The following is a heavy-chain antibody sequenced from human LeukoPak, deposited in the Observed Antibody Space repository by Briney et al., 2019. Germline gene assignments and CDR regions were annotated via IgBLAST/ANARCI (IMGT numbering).Heavy chain of an antibody. V-gene: IGHV3-7*01. Sequence: PGGSLRLSCAASGFTFSSYWMSWVRQAPGKGLEWVANIKQDGSEKYYVDSVKGRFTISRDNAKNSLYLQMNSLRAEDTAVYHCARDPRPSSGWRPFDYWGQGTLVTISS. CDR1: GFTFSSYW. D-gene: IGHD6-19*01. CDR3: ARDPRPSSGWRPFDY. CDR2: IKQDGSEK. J-gene: IGHJ4*02.